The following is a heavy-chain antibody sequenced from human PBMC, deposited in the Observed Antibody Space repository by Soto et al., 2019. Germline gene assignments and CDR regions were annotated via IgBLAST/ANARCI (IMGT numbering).Heavy chain of an antibody. CDR2: IYYSGST. CDR1: GGSVSSGSYY. J-gene: IGHJ4*02. CDR3: ARDGYGGDFDY. V-gene: IGHV4-61*01. D-gene: IGHD2-21*01. Sequence: SETLSLTCTVSGGSVSSGSYYWSWIRQPPGKGLEWIGYIYYSGSTNYNPSLKSRVTISVDTSKNQFSLKLSSVTAADTAVYYCARDGYGGDFDYWGQGTLVT.